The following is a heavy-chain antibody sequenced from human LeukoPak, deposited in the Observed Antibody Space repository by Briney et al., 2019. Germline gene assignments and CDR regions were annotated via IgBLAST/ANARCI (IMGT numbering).Heavy chain of an antibody. CDR2: VNPDESRK. D-gene: IGHD1-20*01. Sequence: GGSLRLSCVATGFTFSDLWMSWVRQAPGKGLEWVASVNPDESRKSFVDSVKGRFTIPRDNAKNSLYLQVNSLRAEDTAVYYCARGSNWDADFWGQGIQVTVSS. CDR3: ARGSNWDADF. V-gene: IGHV3-7*03. J-gene: IGHJ4*02. CDR1: GFTFSDLW.